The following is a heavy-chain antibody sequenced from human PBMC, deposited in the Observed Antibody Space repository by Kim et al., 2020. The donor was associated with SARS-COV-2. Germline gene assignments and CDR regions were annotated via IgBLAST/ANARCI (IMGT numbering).Heavy chain of an antibody. CDR2: INHSGST. Sequence: SETLSLTCAVYGGSFSGYYWSWIRQPPGKGLEWIGEINHSGSTNYNPFLKSRVTISVDTSKNQFSLKLSSVTAADTAVYYCARGGLYYDSSGYRVDAFDIWGQGTMVTVSS. J-gene: IGHJ3*02. D-gene: IGHD3-22*01. CDR1: GGSFSGYY. V-gene: IGHV4-34*01. CDR3: ARGGLYYDSSGYRVDAFDI.